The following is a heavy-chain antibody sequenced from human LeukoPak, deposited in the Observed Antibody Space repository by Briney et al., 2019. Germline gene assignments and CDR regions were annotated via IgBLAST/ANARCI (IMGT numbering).Heavy chain of an antibody. J-gene: IGHJ4*02. V-gene: IGHV1-46*02. CDR1: GVTFNFYS. D-gene: IGHD2-15*01. CDR2: INPSGGST. CDR3: ARGPLGYCSGGSCSQVWALTNFDY. Sequence: ASVKVSCKASGVTFNFYSFNWVRQAPGQGLEWMGIINPSGGSTSYAQKFQGRVTMTRDTSTSTVYMELSSLRSEDTAVYYCARGPLGYCSGGSCSQVWALTNFDYWGQGTLVTVSS.